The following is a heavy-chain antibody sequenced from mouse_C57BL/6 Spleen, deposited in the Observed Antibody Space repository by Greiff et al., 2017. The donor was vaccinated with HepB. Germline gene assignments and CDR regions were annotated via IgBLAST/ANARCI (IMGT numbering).Heavy chain of an antibody. D-gene: IGHD2-2*01. CDR2: ISDGGSYT. CDR3: ARDGDGYEGYFDY. CDR1: GFTFSSYA. J-gene: IGHJ2*01. V-gene: IGHV5-4*01. Sequence: EVKVVESGGGLVKPGGSLKLSCAASGFTFSSYAMSWVRQTPEKRLEWVATISDGGSYTYYPDNVKGRFTISRDNAKNNLYLQMSHLKSEDTAMYYCARDGDGYEGYFDYWGQGTTLTVSS.